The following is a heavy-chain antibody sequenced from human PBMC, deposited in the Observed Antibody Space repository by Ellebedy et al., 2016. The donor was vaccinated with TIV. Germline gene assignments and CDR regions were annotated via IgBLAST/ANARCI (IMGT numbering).Heavy chain of an antibody. CDR1: GFTFSSYA. CDR3: ARVGDYDYVWGSYPDQIDY. Sequence: GESLKISXAASGFTFSSYAMSWVRQAPGKGLEWVSSISSSSSYIYYADSVKGRFTISRDNAKNSLYLQMNSLRDEDTAVYYCARVGDYDYVWGSYPDQIDYWGQGTLVTVSS. V-gene: IGHV3-21*01. D-gene: IGHD3-16*02. J-gene: IGHJ4*02. CDR2: ISSSSSYI.